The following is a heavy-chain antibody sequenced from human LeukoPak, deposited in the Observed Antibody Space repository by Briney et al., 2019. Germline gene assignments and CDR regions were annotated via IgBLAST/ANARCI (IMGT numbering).Heavy chain of an antibody. CDR2: IWYDGSNK. Sequence: GGSLRLSCAASGFTFSSYGMHWVRQAPGKGLEWVAVIWYDGSNKYYADSVKGRFTISRDNLKNTLYLQMNSLRAEDTAVYYCARDRGYSYYDYWGQGTLVTVSS. CDR1: GFTFSSYG. V-gene: IGHV3-33*01. D-gene: IGHD5-18*01. CDR3: ARDRGYSYYDY. J-gene: IGHJ4*02.